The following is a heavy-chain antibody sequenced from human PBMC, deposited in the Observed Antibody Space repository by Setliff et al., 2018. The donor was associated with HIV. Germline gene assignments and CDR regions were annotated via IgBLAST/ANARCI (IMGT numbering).Heavy chain of an antibody. D-gene: IGHD3-3*01. V-gene: IGHV4-59*11. Sequence: SETLSLTCTVSGGSISSHYWSWIRQPPGKGLEWIGSIYYSGSTNYNPSLKSRVTISVDTSKNQFSLKLSSVTAADTAVYYCARDSMPPCWSGGRNWFDPWGQGTLVNVSS. CDR3: ARDSMPPCWSGGRNWFDP. CDR1: GGSISSHY. CDR2: IYYSGST. J-gene: IGHJ5*02.